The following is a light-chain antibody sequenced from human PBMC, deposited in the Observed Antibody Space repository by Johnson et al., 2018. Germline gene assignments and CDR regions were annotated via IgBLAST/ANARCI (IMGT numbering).Light chain of an antibody. Sequence: QSVLTQPPSVSAAPGQKVTISCSGSSSNIGNNYVSWYQQLPGTAPKLLIYENNKRPSGIPDRFSGSKSGTSATLGITGLQTGDEADYYCGTWDSSLSAGNVFGTGNKVTAL. CDR3: GTWDSSLSAGNV. V-gene: IGLV1-51*02. J-gene: IGLJ1*01. CDR2: ENN. CDR1: SSNIGNNY.